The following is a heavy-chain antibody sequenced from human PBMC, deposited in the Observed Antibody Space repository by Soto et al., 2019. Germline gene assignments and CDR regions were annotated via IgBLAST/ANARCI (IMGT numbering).Heavy chain of an antibody. D-gene: IGHD3-22*01. J-gene: IGHJ4*02. V-gene: IGHV4-59*01. CDR1: GGSISSYY. Sequence: PSETLSHTCTFSGGSISSYYWSWIRQPPGKGLEWIGYIYYSGSTNYNPSLKSRVTISVDTAKNQFSLKLSSVTAADTAVYYCARVAYYYYDSSGYYFDYWGQGTLVTVSS. CDR2: IYYSGST. CDR3: ARVAYYYYDSSGYYFDY.